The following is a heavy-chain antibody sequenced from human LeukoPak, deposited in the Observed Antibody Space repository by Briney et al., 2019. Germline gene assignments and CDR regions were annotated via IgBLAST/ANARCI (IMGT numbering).Heavy chain of an antibody. J-gene: IGHJ4*02. V-gene: IGHV3-33*08. CDR1: GFGFSTFG. D-gene: IGHD3-16*01. CDR3: GRDSLGGDY. Sequence: PGGSLRLSCAASGFGFSTFGMHWARRAPGKGLEWVAVIWKDGSKKFYAEAVNGRFTISRDNSQNTLYLQMNRLGAEDTAVYYCGRDSLGGDYWGQGTLVTVSS. CDR2: IWKDGSKK.